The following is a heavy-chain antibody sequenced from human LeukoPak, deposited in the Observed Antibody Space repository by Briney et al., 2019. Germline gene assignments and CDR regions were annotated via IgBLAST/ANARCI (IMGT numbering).Heavy chain of an antibody. CDR1: GFTVSSKY. V-gene: IGHV3-53*01. D-gene: IGHD3-3*01. Sequence: GGSLRLSCAASGFTVSSKYMSWVRQAPGEGLEWVSVIYSGGSTYYADSVKGRFTISRDNSKNALYLQMNSLRAEDTAIYYCARILHDFWSGSFDYWGQGTLVTVSS. CDR3: ARILHDFWSGSFDY. CDR2: IYSGGST. J-gene: IGHJ4*02.